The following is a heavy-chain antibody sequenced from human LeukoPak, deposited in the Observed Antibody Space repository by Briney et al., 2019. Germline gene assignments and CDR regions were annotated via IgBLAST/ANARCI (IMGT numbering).Heavy chain of an antibody. V-gene: IGHV4-59*08. CDR3: ARRKMGWFDP. CDR1: GGSISSYY. Sequence: SETLSLTCTVSGGSISSYYCSWIRQPPGKGLEWIGYIYYSGSTNYNPSLKSRVTISVDTSKNQFSLKLSSVTAADTAVYYCARRKMGWFDPWGQGTLVTVSS. CDR2: IYYSGST. J-gene: IGHJ5*02. D-gene: IGHD2-8*01.